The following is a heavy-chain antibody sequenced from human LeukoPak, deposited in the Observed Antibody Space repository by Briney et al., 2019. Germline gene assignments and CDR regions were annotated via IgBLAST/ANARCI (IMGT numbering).Heavy chain of an antibody. D-gene: IGHD3-10*01. CDR3: ARGAMVRGVIMYNWFAP. Sequence: SETLSLTCAVYGGSFSGYYWSWIRQPPGKGLEWIGEINHSGSTNYNPSLKSRVTISVDTSKNQFSLKLSSVTAADTAVYYCARGAMVRGVIMYNWFAPWGQGTLVTVSS. CDR1: GGSFSGYY. J-gene: IGHJ5*02. CDR2: INHSGST. V-gene: IGHV4-34*01.